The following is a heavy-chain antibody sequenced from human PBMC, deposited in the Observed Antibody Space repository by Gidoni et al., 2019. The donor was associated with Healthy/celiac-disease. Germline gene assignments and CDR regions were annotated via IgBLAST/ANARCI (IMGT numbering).Heavy chain of an antibody. CDR2: IYYSGST. CDR3: ARGQYDYSNYWFDP. D-gene: IGHD4-4*01. J-gene: IGHJ5*02. V-gene: IGHV4-31*01. CDR1: GGSISSGGYY. Sequence: QVQLQESGPGLVKPSQTLSLPCTVSGGSISSGGYYWSWIRQHPGKGLEWIGYIYYSGSTYYNPSLKSLVTISVDTSKNQFSLKLSSVTAADTAVYYCARGQYDYSNYWFDPWGQGTLVTVSS.